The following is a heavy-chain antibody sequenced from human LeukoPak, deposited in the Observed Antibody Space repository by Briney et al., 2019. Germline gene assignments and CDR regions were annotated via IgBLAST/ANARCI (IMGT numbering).Heavy chain of an antibody. CDR3: ARPGYCSGGSCYYPAPLDY. J-gene: IGHJ4*02. Sequence: GESLKIFCKGSGYSFTSYWIGWVRQMPGKGLEWMGIIYPGDSDTRYSPSFRGQVTISADKSISTAYLQWSSLKASDTAMYYCARPGYCSGGSCYYPAPLDYWGQGTLVTVSS. CDR2: IYPGDSDT. CDR1: GYSFTSYW. D-gene: IGHD2-15*01. V-gene: IGHV5-51*01.